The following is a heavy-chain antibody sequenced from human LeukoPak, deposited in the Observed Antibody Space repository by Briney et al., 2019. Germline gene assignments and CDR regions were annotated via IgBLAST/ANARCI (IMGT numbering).Heavy chain of an antibody. J-gene: IGHJ6*02. CDR2: IYYSGST. Sequence: SETLSLTCTVSGGSISSGGYYWSWIRQHPGKGLEWIGYIYYSGSTYYNPSLKSRVTISVDTSKNQFSLKLSSVTAADTAVYYCARDGYYYDSSGLSGYYGMDVWGQGTTVTVSS. CDR3: ARDGYYYDSSGLSGYYGMDV. CDR1: GGSISSGGYY. D-gene: IGHD3-22*01. V-gene: IGHV4-31*03.